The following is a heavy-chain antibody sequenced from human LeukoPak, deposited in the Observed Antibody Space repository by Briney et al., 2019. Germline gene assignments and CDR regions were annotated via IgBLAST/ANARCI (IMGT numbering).Heavy chain of an antibody. Sequence: PGGSLRLSCAASGFTFDDYAMHWVRQAPGKGLEWVSVISWDGGSTYYADSVKGRFTISRDNIKNSLYLQMNSLRAEDTALYYCAKAPDLTHYGMDVWGQGTTVTVSS. CDR2: ISWDGGST. J-gene: IGHJ6*02. CDR1: GFTFDDYA. D-gene: IGHD1-14*01. CDR3: AKAPDLTHYGMDV. V-gene: IGHV3-43D*03.